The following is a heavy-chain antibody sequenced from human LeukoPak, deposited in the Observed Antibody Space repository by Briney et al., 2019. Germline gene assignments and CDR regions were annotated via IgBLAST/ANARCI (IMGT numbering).Heavy chain of an antibody. CDR1: GGSISSGGYY. Sequence: PSQTLSLTCTVSGGSISSGGYYWSWLRQHPGKGLEWIGYIYYSGSTYYNPSLKSRVTISIDAAKNQFSLMLTSVTAADTAVYYCARLVPPGGGDCTGSNCHTVYYFDYWGQGTLVTVSS. CDR3: ARLVPPGGGDCTGSNCHTVYYFDY. V-gene: IGHV4-31*03. J-gene: IGHJ4*02. CDR2: IYYSGST. D-gene: IGHD2-15*01.